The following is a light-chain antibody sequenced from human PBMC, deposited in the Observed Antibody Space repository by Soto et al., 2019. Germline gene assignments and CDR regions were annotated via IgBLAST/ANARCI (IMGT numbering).Light chain of an antibody. J-gene: IGKJ2*01. CDR2: EGS. CDR3: RQNRHWPPYT. V-gene: IGKV2-30*01. CDR1: QSLGSSDGDPF. Sequence: DVVLPQYPLSLPVTLGQPASISCRSSQSLGSSDGDPFLSWLQQRPGQSPRRLIYEGSKRDSGVPYRFIGIESGTDVTLKINRVDAEDAGVYYCRQNRHWPPYTFGPGTQLKIK.